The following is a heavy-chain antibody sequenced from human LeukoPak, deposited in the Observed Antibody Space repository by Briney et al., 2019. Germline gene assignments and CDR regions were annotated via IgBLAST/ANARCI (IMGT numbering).Heavy chain of an antibody. V-gene: IGHV4-30-2*01. J-gene: IGHJ6*02. CDR2: IYHSGST. Sequence: PSETLSLTCAVSGGSISSGGYSWSWIRQPPGKGLEWIGYIYHSGSTYYNPSLKSRVTISVDRSKNQFSLKLSSVTAADTAVYYCARGPSYYGSGSYLYYYGMDVWGQGTTVTVSS. D-gene: IGHD3-10*01. CDR3: ARGPSYYGSGSYLYYYGMDV. CDR1: GGSISSGGYS.